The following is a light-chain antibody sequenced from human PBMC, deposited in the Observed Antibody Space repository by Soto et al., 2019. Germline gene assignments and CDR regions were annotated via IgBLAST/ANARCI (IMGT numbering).Light chain of an antibody. CDR1: QSISSY. CDR2: AAS. Sequence: DIQMTQSPSSLSASVGDRVTITCRASQSISSYLNWYQQKPGKAPKLLISAASSLQSGVPSRFSGSGSGTDFTLTIISLLLDDFANDTSPHRYTTPPPLGP. J-gene: IGKJ3*01. V-gene: IGKV1-39*01. CDR3: PHRYTTPPP.